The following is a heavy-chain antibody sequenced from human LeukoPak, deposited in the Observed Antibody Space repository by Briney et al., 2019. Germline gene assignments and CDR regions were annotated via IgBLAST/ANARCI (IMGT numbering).Heavy chain of an antibody. CDR3: ARDLPQDYDFWSGIDY. Sequence: PGGSLRLSCAASGFTFSSYNMNWVRQAPGKGLEWVSSISSSSSYIYYADSVKGRFTISRDNAKNSLYLQMNSLRAEDTAVYYCARDLPQDYDFWSGIDYWGQGTLVTVSS. V-gene: IGHV3-21*01. CDR1: GFTFSSYN. CDR2: ISSSSSYI. D-gene: IGHD3-3*01. J-gene: IGHJ4*02.